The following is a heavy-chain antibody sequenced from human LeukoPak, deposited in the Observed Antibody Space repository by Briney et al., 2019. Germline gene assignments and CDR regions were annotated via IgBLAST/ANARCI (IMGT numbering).Heavy chain of an antibody. CDR3: ARDKQSRGGSGSHYKYYGMDV. CDR2: ISSSSSYI. D-gene: IGHD3-10*01. CDR1: GFTFSSYS. Sequence: GGSLRLSCAASGFTFSSYSMNWVRQAPGKGLEWVSSISSSSSYIYYADSVKGRFTISRDNAKNSLYLQMNSLRPEDTAVYYCARDKQSRGGSGSHYKYYGMDVWGQGTTVTVSS. V-gene: IGHV3-21*01. J-gene: IGHJ6*02.